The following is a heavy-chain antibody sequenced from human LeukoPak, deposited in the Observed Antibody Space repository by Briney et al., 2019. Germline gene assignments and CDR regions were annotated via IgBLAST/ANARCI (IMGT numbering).Heavy chain of an antibody. Sequence: GASLEIPCKSSGYTSTNEGIGGAREVLGKGLEWMRIIYPGDSETTYSPSFPGQVTISAAKSITTAYLQWSSLNASDTAMYYCARRSSRTWGNFEYWGQGTLVTVSS. V-gene: IGHV5-51*01. CDR1: GYTSTNEG. CDR2: IYPGDSET. D-gene: IGHD6-13*01. CDR3: ARRSSRTWGNFEY. J-gene: IGHJ4*02.